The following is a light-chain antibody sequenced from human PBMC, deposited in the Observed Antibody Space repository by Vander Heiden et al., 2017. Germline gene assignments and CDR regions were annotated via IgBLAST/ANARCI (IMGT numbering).Light chain of an antibody. Sequence: SSELTQDPAVSVALGQTVRITCQGDSLRSFYASWYQQKPGQAPVLVIYDKNNRPSGIPDRFSGSSSGNTASLTITGAQAEDEADYYCNSRDSSGNHLVVFGVGTKLTVL. CDR3: NSRDSSGNHLVV. J-gene: IGLJ2*01. CDR2: DKN. V-gene: IGLV3-19*01. CDR1: SLRSFY.